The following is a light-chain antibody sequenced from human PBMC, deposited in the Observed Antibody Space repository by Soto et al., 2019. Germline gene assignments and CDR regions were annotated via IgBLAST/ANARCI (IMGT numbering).Light chain of an antibody. Sequence: EIRVTQSPATLSVSPGERATLSCRASQSVSSNLAWYRQQPGQAPRLLIYGASTRATGIPARFSGSGSETEFTLTISSLQSEDFAVYYCQQYNNWPPHFGXGTRLEIK. V-gene: IGKV3-15*01. CDR1: QSVSSN. J-gene: IGKJ5*01. CDR3: QQYNNWPPH. CDR2: GAS.